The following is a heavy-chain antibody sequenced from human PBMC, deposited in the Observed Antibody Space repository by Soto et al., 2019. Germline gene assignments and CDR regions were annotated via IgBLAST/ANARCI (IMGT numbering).Heavy chain of an antibody. CDR1: GFTFSSYA. CDR3: AKSRVFIGAIVTLLDS. D-gene: IGHD3-16*02. CDR2: ISYNGDTA. V-gene: IGHV3-23*01. Sequence: GGALRLSCATSGFTFSSYAMVWFRQAVEKGLEWFASISYNGDTAYYADSVKGRFTISRGNSENTLYLQMNGLRADDTALYFCAKSRVFIGAIVTLLDSWGQGT. J-gene: IGHJ4*02.